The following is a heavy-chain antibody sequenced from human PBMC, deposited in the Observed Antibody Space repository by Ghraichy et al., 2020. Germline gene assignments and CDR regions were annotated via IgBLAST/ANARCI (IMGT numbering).Heavy chain of an antibody. CDR3: ARGRVYGDSASGY. J-gene: IGHJ4*02. D-gene: IGHD4-17*01. V-gene: IGHV4-34*01. CDR2: IYYSGSND. CDR1: GGSFSGYY. Sequence: SETLSLTCAVYGGSFSGYYWSWIRQPPGKGLEWIGEIYYSGSNDHYNPSLKSRVTISVDMPKNQFSLKLSSVTAADTALYYCARGRVYGDSASGYWGQGTLVAVSS.